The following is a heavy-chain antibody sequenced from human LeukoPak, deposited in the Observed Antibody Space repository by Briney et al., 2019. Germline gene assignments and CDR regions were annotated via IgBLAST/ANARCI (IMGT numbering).Heavy chain of an antibody. CDR3: ASAYYDSSAQYY. V-gene: IGHV3-30-3*01. CDR1: GFTFSSYA. J-gene: IGHJ4*02. D-gene: IGHD3-22*01. Sequence: GGSLRLSCAASGFTFSSYAMHWVRQAPGKGLEWVAVISYDGSNKYYADSVKGRFTISRDNSKNTLYLQMNSLRAEGTAVYYCASAYYDSSAQYYWGQGTLVTVSS. CDR2: ISYDGSNK.